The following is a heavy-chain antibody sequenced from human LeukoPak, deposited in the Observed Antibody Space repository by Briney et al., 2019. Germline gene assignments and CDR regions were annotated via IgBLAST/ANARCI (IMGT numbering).Heavy chain of an antibody. V-gene: IGHV4-31*03. J-gene: IGHJ4*02. CDR2: IYDRGFT. CDR1: GGSISSGGEY. CDR3: AGGFDSSKMGY. D-gene: IGHD6-13*01. Sequence: PSQTLSLTCTVSGGSISSGGEYWSWIRQHHGKGREWIGCIYDRGFTYYTPSLKSRVTISVDSSESQLSLRMSSVTAADTAVYYCAGGFDSSKMGYWGQGTLVTVSS.